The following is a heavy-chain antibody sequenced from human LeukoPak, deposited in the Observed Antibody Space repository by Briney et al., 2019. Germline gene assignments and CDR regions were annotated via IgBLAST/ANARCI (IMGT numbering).Heavy chain of an antibody. D-gene: IGHD3-22*01. CDR1: GFTFSSYA. J-gene: IGHJ4*02. V-gene: IGHV3-23*01. Sequence: PGGSLRLSCAASGFTFSSYAMSWVRQAPGKGLEWVSAISGSGGSTYYADSVKGRFTISRDNSKNTLYLQMNSLRAEDTAVYYCAKDQEPTYYYDSSGARLYFDYWGQGTLVTVSS. CDR3: AKDQEPTYYYDSSGARLYFDY. CDR2: ISGSGGST.